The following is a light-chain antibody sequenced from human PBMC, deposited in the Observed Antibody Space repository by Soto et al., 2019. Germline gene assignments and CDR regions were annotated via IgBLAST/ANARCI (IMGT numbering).Light chain of an antibody. V-gene: IGKV3-20*01. CDR2: GAS. CDR3: QRYGSSPGYT. Sequence: EIVLTQSPGTLSLSPGERATLSCRASQSVSSSYLAWYQQKPGQAPRLLIYGASSRATGIPDRFSGSGSGTNFPPTISRLEPVDFAVYYCQRYGSSPGYTFGQGTKLEIK. J-gene: IGKJ2*01. CDR1: QSVSSSY.